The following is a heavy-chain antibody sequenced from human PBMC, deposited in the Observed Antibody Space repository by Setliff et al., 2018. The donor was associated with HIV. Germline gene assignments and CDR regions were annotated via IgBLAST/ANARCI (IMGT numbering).Heavy chain of an antibody. CDR3: ARANSYIGSGYGIFDY. Sequence: RPGGSLRLSCATSGFIFEDYGMNWVRQAPGKGLEWVSDLSVRGDNTDFADSVKGRFTISRDNAKNTLYLQMNSLRAEDTAVYYCARANSYIGSGYGIFDYWGQGSLVTVSS. CDR1: GFIFEDYG. J-gene: IGHJ4*02. V-gene: IGHV3-20*04. D-gene: IGHD3-22*01. CDR2: LSVRGDNT.